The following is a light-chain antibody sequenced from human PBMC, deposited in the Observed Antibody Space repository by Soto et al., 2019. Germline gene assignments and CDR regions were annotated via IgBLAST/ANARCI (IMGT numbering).Light chain of an antibody. J-gene: IGKJ3*01. Sequence: DIQMTQSPSSLSASVGERVTITCQASQDISNHLIWYQQKPGKAPKFLIYDASNLETGVPSRFSGSGSGTDFTFSISSLPPEDVATYFCQQSHILPRTFGPGTKVGIK. V-gene: IGKV1-33*01. CDR1: QDISNH. CDR2: DAS. CDR3: QQSHILPRT.